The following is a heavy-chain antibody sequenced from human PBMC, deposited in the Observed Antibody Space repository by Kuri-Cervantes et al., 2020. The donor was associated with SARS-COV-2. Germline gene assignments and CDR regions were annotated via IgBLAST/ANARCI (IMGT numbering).Heavy chain of an antibody. CDR2: IKSKTDGGTT. CDR3: TTGEGIAAAAVVY. J-gene: IGHJ4*02. D-gene: IGHD6-25*01. V-gene: IGHV3-15*01. Sequence: GESLKISCAASGFTFSNAWMNWVRQAPGKGLEWVGRIKSKTDGGTTDYTAPVKGRFTISRDDSKNTLYLQMNSLKTEDTAVYYCTTGEGIAAAAVVYWGQGTLVTVSS. CDR1: GFTFSNAW.